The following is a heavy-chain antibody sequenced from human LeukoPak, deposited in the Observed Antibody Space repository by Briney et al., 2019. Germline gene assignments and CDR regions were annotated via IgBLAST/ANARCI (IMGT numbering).Heavy chain of an antibody. V-gene: IGHV3-23*01. CDR2: ISGTVGST. CDR3: ARDFRGEMATIFDY. J-gene: IGHJ4*02. Sequence: GGSLRLSCAGSGFTFSSYAMSWVRQAPGKGLEWVSAISGTVGSTYYADSVKGRFTISRDNSKNSLYLQMNSLRAEDTAVYYCARDFRGEMATIFDYWGQGTLVTVSS. CDR1: GFTFSSYA. D-gene: IGHD5-24*01.